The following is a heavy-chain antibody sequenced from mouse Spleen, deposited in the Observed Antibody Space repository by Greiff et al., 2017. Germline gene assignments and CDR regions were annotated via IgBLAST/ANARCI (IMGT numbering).Heavy chain of an antibody. V-gene: IGHV5-17*01. CDR1: GFTFSDYG. CDR3: ATGTGTAWFAY. Sequence: EVKVVESGGGLVKPGGSLKLSCAASGFTFSDYGMHWVRQAPEKGLEWVAYISSGSSTIYYADTVKGRFTISRDNAKNTLFLQMTSLRSEDTAMYYCATGTGTAWFAYWGQGTLVTVSA. J-gene: IGHJ3*01. D-gene: IGHD4-1*01. CDR2: ISSGSSTI.